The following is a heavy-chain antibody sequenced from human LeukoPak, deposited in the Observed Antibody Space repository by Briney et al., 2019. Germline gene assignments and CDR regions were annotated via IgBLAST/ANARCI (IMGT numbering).Heavy chain of an antibody. Sequence: GGSLRLSCAASGFTFSSYSMNWVRQAPGKGLEWVSYISSSSSTIYYADSVKGRFTISRDNAKNSLYLQMNSLRAEDTAVYYCAREITNRYFDWFPEGDAFDIWGQGTMVTVSS. CDR2: ISSSSSTI. CDR3: AREITNRYFDWFPEGDAFDI. V-gene: IGHV3-48*04. D-gene: IGHD3-9*01. CDR1: GFTFSSYS. J-gene: IGHJ3*02.